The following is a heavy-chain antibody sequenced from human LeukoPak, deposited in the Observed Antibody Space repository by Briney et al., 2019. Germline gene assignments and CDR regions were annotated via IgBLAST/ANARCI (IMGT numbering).Heavy chain of an antibody. CDR3: ARGGIVVVPPDISHHEALHI. CDR2: IIPVFGTA. J-gene: IGHJ3*02. V-gene: IGHV1-69*13. D-gene: IGHD2-2*01. CDR1: GGTFSSYA. Sequence: SVKVSCKASGGTFSSYAISWVRQAPRQGLEWMGGIIPVFGTAIYAQKFQGRVTITADESTSTAYMALSTLRSEDTAVYYCARGGIVVVPPDISHHEALHIWGQGTMVTVSS.